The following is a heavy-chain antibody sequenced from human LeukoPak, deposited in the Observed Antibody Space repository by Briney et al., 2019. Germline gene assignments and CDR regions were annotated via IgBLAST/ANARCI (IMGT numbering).Heavy chain of an antibody. CDR2: ITSSSSTI. V-gene: IGHV3-48*01. Sequence: GGSLRLSCAASGFTFSSYSMNWVRQAPGKGLEWVSYITSSSSTIYYADSVKGRFTISRDNAKNSLYLQMHSLRAEDTAVYYCARDQGGSYYGGPFDYWGQGTLVTVSS. D-gene: IGHD1-26*01. J-gene: IGHJ4*02. CDR1: GFTFSSYS. CDR3: ARDQGGSYYGGPFDY.